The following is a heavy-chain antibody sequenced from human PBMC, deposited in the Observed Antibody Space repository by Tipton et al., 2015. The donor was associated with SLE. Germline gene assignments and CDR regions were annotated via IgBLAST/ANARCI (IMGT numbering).Heavy chain of an antibody. CDR2: IFYDGSA. V-gene: IGHV4-31*02. J-gene: IGHJ2*01. CDR3: SRGLIMVTFGGEKSRRLLYLDL. Sequence: LRLSCKLSSGAISSDGYYWTWIRQLHGGDLEWIGHIFYDGSASYNPSLKSRLSISIDTSKNRFSLMLNSVTAADTAVYFCSRGLIMVTFGGEKSRRLLYLDLWGRGSPVIGSS. D-gene: IGHD3-16*01. CDR1: SGAISSDGYY.